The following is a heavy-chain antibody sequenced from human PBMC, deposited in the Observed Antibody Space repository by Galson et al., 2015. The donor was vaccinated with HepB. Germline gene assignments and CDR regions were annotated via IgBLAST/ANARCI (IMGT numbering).Heavy chain of an antibody. CDR3: VRTGGTAGGDY. V-gene: IGHV3-7*01. CDR1: GFTFSSYW. CDR2: IKEDGSSK. Sequence: SLRLSCAASGFTFSSYWMSWVRQAPGKGPEWVANIKEDGSSKSYVDSVKGRFTISRDNAKDSLYLQMNPLRAEDTAVYYCVRTGGTAGGDYWGQGTLVTVSS. D-gene: IGHD7-27*01. J-gene: IGHJ4*02.